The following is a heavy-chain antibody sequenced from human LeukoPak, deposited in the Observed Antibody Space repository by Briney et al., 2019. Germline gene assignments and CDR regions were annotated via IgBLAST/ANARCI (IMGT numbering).Heavy chain of an antibody. Sequence: GGSLRLSCAASGFAFSGSAIHWVRQASGKGLEWVGRIRSKANSFVKTYAASLEGRFTISRDDSSNTAYLQMNRLKTEDTAVYYCTRHSDKYCSGSNYYVNNFYGLDVWGQGTTVTVSS. V-gene: IGHV3-73*01. CDR3: TRHSDKYCSGSNYYVNNFYGLDV. CDR2: IRSKANSFVK. J-gene: IGHJ6*02. CDR1: GFAFSGSA. D-gene: IGHD2-15*01.